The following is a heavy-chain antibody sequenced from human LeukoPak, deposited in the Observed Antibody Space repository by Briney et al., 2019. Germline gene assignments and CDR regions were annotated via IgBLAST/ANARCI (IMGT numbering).Heavy chain of an antibody. J-gene: IGHJ4*02. CDR2: ISGSGGST. CDR3: AKVWRQWLVPDY. D-gene: IGHD6-19*01. V-gene: IGHV3-23*01. Sequence: PGGSLRLSCAASGFTFSSYAMSWVRQAPGKGLEWVSAISGSGGSTYYADSVKGRFTISGDNSKNTLYLQMNSLRAEDTAVYYCAKVWRQWLVPDYWGQGTLVTVSS. CDR1: GFTFSSYA.